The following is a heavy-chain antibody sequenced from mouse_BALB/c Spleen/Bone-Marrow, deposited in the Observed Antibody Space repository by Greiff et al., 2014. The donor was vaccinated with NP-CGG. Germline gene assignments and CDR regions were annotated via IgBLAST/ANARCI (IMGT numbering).Heavy chain of an antibody. Sequence: VQLQQSGAELVKPGASVKISCKASDYTFTDYDINWVKQRPEQGLEWIGYIFPGDGDIKYNEKFKGKATLTADKSSSTAYMQLNSLTSEDAAVYFCKRSEGNYYAMDYWGQGTSVTVSA. D-gene: IGHD2-1*01. CDR1: DYTFTDYD. J-gene: IGHJ4*01. CDR2: IFPGDGDI. CDR3: KRSEGNYYAMDY. V-gene: IGHV1S53*02.